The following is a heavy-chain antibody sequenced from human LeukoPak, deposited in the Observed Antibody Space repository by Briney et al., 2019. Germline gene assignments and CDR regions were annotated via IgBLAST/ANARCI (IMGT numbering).Heavy chain of an antibody. Sequence: GRSLRLSCAASGFTFSSYEMNWVRQAPGKGLGWVSYISSSGSNIYYADSVKGRFTISRDNAKNSLYLQMNSLRAEDTAVYYCAELGITMIGGVWGKGTTVTISS. CDR2: ISSSGSNI. CDR1: GFTFSSYE. J-gene: IGHJ6*04. V-gene: IGHV3-48*03. D-gene: IGHD3-10*02. CDR3: AELGITMIGGV.